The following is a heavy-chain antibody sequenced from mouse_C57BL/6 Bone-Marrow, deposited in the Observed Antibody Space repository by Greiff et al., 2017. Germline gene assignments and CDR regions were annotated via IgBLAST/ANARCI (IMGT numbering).Heavy chain of an antibody. CDR1: GYSFTGYY. Sequence: DVKLQESGPELVKPGASVKISCKASGYSFTGYYMHWVKQSHGNILDWIGYIYPYNGVSSYNQKFKGKATLTVDKSSSTAYMELRSLTSEDSAVYYCAREELRRGYYLDYWGQGTTLTVSS. CDR3: AREELRRGYYLDY. D-gene: IGHD1-1*01. CDR2: IYPYNGVS. V-gene: IGHV1-31*01. J-gene: IGHJ2*01.